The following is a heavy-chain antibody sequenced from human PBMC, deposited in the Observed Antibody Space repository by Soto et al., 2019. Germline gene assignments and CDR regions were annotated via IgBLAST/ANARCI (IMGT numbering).Heavy chain of an antibody. D-gene: IGHD1-26*01. CDR1: GFTFSAYS. CDR2: ISGSSTYI. CDR3: ARDPSDWWEPDKYFQH. Sequence: EVQLVESGGGLVKPGGSLRLSCAASGFTFSAYSMNWFRQTPEKGLEWVSSISGSSTYIYYADSVKGRFTISRDNAKHSLYLQMDSLRAEDTAVYYCARDPSDWWEPDKYFQHWGQGTLVTFAS. V-gene: IGHV3-21*01. J-gene: IGHJ1*01.